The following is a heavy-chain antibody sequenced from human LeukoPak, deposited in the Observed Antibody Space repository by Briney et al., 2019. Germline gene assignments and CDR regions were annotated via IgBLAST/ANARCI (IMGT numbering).Heavy chain of an antibody. Sequence: GRSLRLSCVASGFTFDDYAMHWVRQAPGKGLEWVSGISWNSGSIGYADSVKGRFTISRDNAKNSLYLQMNSLRAEDTALYYCAKAPWGQQLPIDYWGQGTLVTVSS. CDR1: GFTFDDYA. V-gene: IGHV3-9*01. CDR3: AKAPWGQQLPIDY. J-gene: IGHJ4*02. CDR2: ISWNSGSI. D-gene: IGHD6-13*01.